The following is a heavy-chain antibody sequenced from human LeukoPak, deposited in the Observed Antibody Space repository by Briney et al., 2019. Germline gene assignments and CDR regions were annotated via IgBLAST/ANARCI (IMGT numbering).Heavy chain of an antibody. Sequence: PGGSLRLSCAASGFTVSSNDMSWVRQAPGKGLEWVSVMYSGGRTYYADSVKGRFTISRHNSKNTLYLQMNSLRAEDTAVYYCARLTGEFGYYFDYWGQGTLVTVSS. V-gene: IGHV3-66*02. D-gene: IGHD7-27*01. CDR1: GFTVSSND. J-gene: IGHJ4*02. CDR2: MYSGGRT. CDR3: ARLTGEFGYYFDY.